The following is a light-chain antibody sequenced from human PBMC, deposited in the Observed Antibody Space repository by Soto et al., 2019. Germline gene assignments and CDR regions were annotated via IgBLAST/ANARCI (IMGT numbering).Light chain of an antibody. V-gene: IGLV8-61*01. CDR2: STY. CDR1: SGSVSMSNY. CDR3: ALYMDSGISV. J-gene: IGLJ3*02. Sequence: QTVVTQEQPFSVSPGETVTLPCGLTSGSVSMSNYPSWFQQTPGQPPCTLIHSTYTRPSGVPDRFSGSILGNKAALTITGAQADDESDYYCALYMDSGISVFGGGTKLTVL.